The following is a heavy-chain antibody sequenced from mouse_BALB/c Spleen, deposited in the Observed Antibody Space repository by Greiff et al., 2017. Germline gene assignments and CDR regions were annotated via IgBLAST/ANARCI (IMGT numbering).Heavy chain of an antibody. CDR3: AREGSFITTATGYFDY. V-gene: IGHV3-2*02. J-gene: IGHJ2*01. D-gene: IGHD1-2*01. CDR2: ISYSGST. CDR1: GYSITSDYA. Sequence: EVKVEESGPGLVKPSQSLSLTCTVTGYSITSDYAWNWIRQFPGNKLEWMGYISYSGSTSYNPSLKSRISITRDTSKNQFFLQLNSVTTEDTATYYCAREGSFITTATGYFDYWGQGTTLTVSS.